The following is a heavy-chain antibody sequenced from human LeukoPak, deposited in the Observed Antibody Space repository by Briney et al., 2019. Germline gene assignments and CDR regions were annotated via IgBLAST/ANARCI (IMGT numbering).Heavy chain of an antibody. J-gene: IGHJ4*02. D-gene: IGHD1-26*01. V-gene: IGHV3-30*03. CDR2: ISYDGSKK. CDR1: GFTFSSYG. CDR3: ARAHGGGSYYESDY. Sequence: GGSLRLSCAASGFTFSSYGMHWVRQAPGKGLEWVAVISYDGSKKNYADSVKGRSTIARDNSQNTLFLQMNGLRAEDTAVYYCARAHGGGSYYESDYWGQGTLVTVSS.